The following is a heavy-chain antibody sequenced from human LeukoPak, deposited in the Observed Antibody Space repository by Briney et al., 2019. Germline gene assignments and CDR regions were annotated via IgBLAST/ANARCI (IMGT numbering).Heavy chain of an antibody. J-gene: IGHJ6*03. CDR1: GYTFTNFG. D-gene: IGHD3-22*01. CDR2: INTNTGNP. V-gene: IGHV7-4-1*02. CDR3: ARGNFHYYDSSGYYYPKAGYYYMDV. Sequence: ASVKVSCKASGYTFTNFGINWVRQAPGQGLEWVGWINTNTGNPTYAQGFTGRFVFSLDTSVSAAYLQISSLKAEDTAVYYCARGNFHYYDSSGYYYPKAGYYYMDVWGKGTTVTVSS.